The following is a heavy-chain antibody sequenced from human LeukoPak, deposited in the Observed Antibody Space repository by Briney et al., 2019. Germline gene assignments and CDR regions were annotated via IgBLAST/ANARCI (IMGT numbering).Heavy chain of an antibody. V-gene: IGHV4-38-2*02. CDR2: IYSSGST. CDR3: AREAYGG. Sequence: SSETLSLTCTVSGYSISSGYYWGWIRQPAGKGLEWIGRIYSSGSTNYNPSLKSRVTVSVDTSKNQFSLKLNSVTAADTAVYYCAREAYGGWGQGTLVTVSS. CDR1: GYSISSGYY. J-gene: IGHJ4*02. D-gene: IGHD3-10*01.